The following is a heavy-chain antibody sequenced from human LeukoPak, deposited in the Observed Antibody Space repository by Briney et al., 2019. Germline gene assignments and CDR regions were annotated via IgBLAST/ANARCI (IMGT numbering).Heavy chain of an antibody. CDR1: GFTFSNYA. CDR3: ARAIYDRSGYYLDFLF. Sequence: GRSLRLSCAASGFTFSNYAMHWVRQAPGKGLEWVAVVSYDGSNKYFADSVKGRFTISRDNSKNTLYLQMNSLRVEDTAVYYCARAIYDRSGYYLDFLFWGQGTLVTISS. V-gene: IGHV3-30-3*01. D-gene: IGHD3-22*01. J-gene: IGHJ4*02. CDR2: VSYDGSNK.